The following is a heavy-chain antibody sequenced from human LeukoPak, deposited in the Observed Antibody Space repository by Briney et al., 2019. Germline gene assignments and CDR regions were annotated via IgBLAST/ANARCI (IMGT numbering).Heavy chain of an antibody. J-gene: IGHJ4*02. CDR1: GGPISSGSYY. CDR2: IYTSGST. CDR3: ARVSIGGYYDSSGYYYFDY. D-gene: IGHD3-22*01. V-gene: IGHV4-61*02. Sequence: SETLSLTCTVSGGPISSGSYYWSWIRQPAGKGLEWIGRIYTSGSTNYNPSLKSRVTISVDTSKNQFSLKLSSVTAADTAVYYCARVSIGGYYDSSGYYYFDYWRQGTLVTVSS.